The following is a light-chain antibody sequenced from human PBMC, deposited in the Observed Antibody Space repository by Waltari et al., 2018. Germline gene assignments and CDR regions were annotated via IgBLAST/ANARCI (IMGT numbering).Light chain of an antibody. Sequence: DIRLTQSPPSLSASAGDSVTITCRASQSIRSFLNWYQQKPGKAPKLLIDDTSKLESGVPPRFSGSGSGTDFTLTINSLQPDDFATYYCQQSRESPRTFGQGTRVEIK. CDR1: QSIRSF. CDR3: QQSRESPRT. CDR2: DTS. V-gene: IGKV1-39*01. J-gene: IGKJ1*01.